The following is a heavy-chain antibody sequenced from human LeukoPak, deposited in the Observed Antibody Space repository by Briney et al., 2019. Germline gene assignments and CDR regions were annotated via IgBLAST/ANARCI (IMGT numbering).Heavy chain of an antibody. J-gene: IGHJ2*01. CDR3: ASQDPSVDL. V-gene: IGHV4-34*01. Sequence: SETLSLTCAVYGGSFSGYYWSWIRQPPGKGLEWIGEINHSGSTNYNPSLKSRVTISVDTSKNQFSLKLSSVTAADTAVYYCASQDPSVDLWGRGTLVTVSS. CDR2: INHSGST. CDR1: GGSFSGYY.